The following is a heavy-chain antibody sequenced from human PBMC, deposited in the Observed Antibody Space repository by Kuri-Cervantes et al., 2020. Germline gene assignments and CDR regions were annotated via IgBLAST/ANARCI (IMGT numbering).Heavy chain of an antibody. CDR2: IYYSGST. CDR1: GGSISSSSHY. CDR3: ARHRSDYYYYGMDV. V-gene: IGHV4-39*01. Sequence: ESLKISCTVSGGSISSSSHYWGWIRQPPGKGLEWIGSIYYSGSTYYNPSLKSRVTISVDTSKNQFSLKLSSVTAADTAVYYCARHRSDYYYYGMDVWGQGTTVTVSS. J-gene: IGHJ6*02.